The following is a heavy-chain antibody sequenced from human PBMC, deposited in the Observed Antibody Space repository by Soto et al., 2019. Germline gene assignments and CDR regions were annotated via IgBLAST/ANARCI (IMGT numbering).Heavy chain of an antibody. Sequence: GGSLRLSCAASGFTFSSYGMHWVRQAPGKGPEWVAVTSYDGRNEWYADSVKGRFTISRDNPKNTLYLQMNSLTAEDTAVYYCAKAASPATVMSAFDYWGQGTLVTVSS. CDR2: TSYDGRNE. D-gene: IGHD6-25*01. V-gene: IGHV3-30*18. CDR1: GFTFSSYG. J-gene: IGHJ4*02. CDR3: AKAASPATVMSAFDY.